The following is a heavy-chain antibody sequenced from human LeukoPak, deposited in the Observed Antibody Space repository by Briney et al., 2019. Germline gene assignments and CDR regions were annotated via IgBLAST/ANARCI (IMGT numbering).Heavy chain of an antibody. J-gene: IGHJ4*02. V-gene: IGHV3-15*01. CDR2: IKSKTDGGTT. D-gene: IGHD1-26*01. CDR1: GFTVSSNY. CDR3: TTRGGSFSIFDY. Sequence: GGSLRLSCVASGFTVSSNYMSWVRQAPGKGLEWVGRIKSKTDGGTTDYAAPVKGRFTISRDDSKNTLYLQMNSLKTEDTAVYYCTTRGGSFSIFDYWGQGTLVTVSS.